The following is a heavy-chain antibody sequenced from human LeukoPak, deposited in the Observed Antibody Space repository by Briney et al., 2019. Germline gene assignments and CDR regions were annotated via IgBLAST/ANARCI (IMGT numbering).Heavy chain of an antibody. V-gene: IGHV3-21*01. CDR2: ISSSSSYI. CDR3: ARGSGWYYYYYGMDV. J-gene: IGHJ6*02. CDR1: GFTFSSYS. D-gene: IGHD6-19*01. Sequence: GGSLRLSCAASGFTFSSYSMNWARQAPGKGLEWVSSISSSSSYIYYADSVKGRFTISRDNAKNSLYLQMNSLRAEDTAVYYCARGSGWYYYYYGMDVWGQGTTVTVSS.